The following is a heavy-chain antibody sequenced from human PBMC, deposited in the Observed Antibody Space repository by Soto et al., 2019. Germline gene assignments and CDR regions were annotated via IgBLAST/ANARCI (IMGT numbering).Heavy chain of an antibody. D-gene: IGHD3-10*01. J-gene: IGHJ3*01. CDR2: ISSNSSTI. CDR1: GFTFSSYS. CDR3: ARGRSYYINAFDF. V-gene: IGHV3-48*02. Sequence: GGSLRLSCAASGFTFSSYSMNWVRQAPGKGLEWVSYISSNSSTIYYAASVKGRFTISRDNAKNSLYLQMNCLRDEDTAVDYCARGRSYYINAFDFWGQGTMVTVSS.